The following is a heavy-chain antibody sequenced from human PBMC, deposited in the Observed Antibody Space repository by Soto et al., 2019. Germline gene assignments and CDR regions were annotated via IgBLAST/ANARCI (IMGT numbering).Heavy chain of an antibody. CDR1: GGSISSYY. CDR3: AKGDTYEDY. V-gene: IGHV4-59*01. D-gene: IGHD5-18*01. CDR2: IYYSGST. J-gene: IGHJ4*02. Sequence: SETLPLTCTVSGGSISSYYWSWIRQPPGKGREWIGYIYYSGSTNYNPSLKSRVTISVDTSKNQFSLKLSSVTAADTAVYYCAKGDTYEDYWGQGTLVTVSS.